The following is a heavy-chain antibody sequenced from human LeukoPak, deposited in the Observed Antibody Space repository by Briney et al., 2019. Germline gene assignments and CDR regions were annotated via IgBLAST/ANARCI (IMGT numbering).Heavy chain of an antibody. CDR1: GGTFSSYA. J-gene: IGHJ3*02. CDR2: IIPIFGTA. Sequence: SVKVPCKASGGTFSSYAISWVRQAPGQGLEWMGGIIPIFGTANYAQKFQGRVTITADESTSTAYMELSSLRSEDTAVYYCARELRGYSYGYGDAFDIWGQGTMVTVSS. D-gene: IGHD5-18*01. CDR3: ARELRGYSYGYGDAFDI. V-gene: IGHV1-69*01.